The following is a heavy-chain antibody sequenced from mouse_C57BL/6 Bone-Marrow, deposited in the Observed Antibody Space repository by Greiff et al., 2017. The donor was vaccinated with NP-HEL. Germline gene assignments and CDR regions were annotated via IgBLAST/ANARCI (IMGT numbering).Heavy chain of an antibody. V-gene: IGHV10-1*01. CDR2: IRSKSNNYAT. D-gene: IGHD3-2*02. CDR3: VRETAQAFAY. CDR1: GFSFNTYA. J-gene: IGHJ3*01. Sequence: GGGLVQPKGSLKLSCAASGFSFNTYAMNWVRQAPGKGLEWVARIRSKSNNYATYYADSVKDRFTISRDDSESMLYLQMNNLKTEDTAMYYCVRETAQAFAYWGQGTLVTVSA.